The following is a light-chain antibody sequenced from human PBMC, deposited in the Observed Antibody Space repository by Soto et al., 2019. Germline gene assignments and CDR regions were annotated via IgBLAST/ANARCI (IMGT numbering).Light chain of an antibody. J-gene: IGKJ1*01. CDR3: QQYNNWWT. Sequence: EIVMTQSPATLSVSPGERATLSCRASQSVSSNLAWYQQKPGQAPRLLIYGASTRATGIPARFSGSGSWTEFTLTISSLQSEDFALYYCQQYNNWWTFGQGTKVEIK. CDR2: GAS. CDR1: QSVSSN. V-gene: IGKV3-15*01.